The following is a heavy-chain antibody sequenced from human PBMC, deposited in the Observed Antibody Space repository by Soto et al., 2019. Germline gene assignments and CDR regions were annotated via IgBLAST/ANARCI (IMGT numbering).Heavy chain of an antibody. CDR3: AKDQTFDWFPNDAFDI. CDR2: ISGSGGST. D-gene: IGHD3-9*01. CDR1: GFTFSSYA. V-gene: IGHV3-23*01. Sequence: GGSLRLSCAASGFTFSSYAMSWVRQAPGKGLEWVSAISGSGGSTYYADSVKGRFTISRDNSKNTLYLQMNSLRAEDTAVYYCAKDQTFDWFPNDAFDIWGQGTMVTVSS. J-gene: IGHJ3*02.